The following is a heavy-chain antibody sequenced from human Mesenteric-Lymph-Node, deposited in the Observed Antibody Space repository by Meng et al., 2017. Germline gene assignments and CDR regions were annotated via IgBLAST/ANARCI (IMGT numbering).Heavy chain of an antibody. CDR1: GFTVSSNY. CDR3: AREYSTSVWFDY. J-gene: IGHJ4*02. D-gene: IGHD6-6*01. CDR2: IYSCGST. V-gene: IGHV3-66*03. Sequence: GESLKISCAASGFTVSSNYMSWVRQAPGKGLEWVSVIYSCGSTYYADSVKGRFTISRDNSKNTLYLQMNSLRAEDTAVYYCAREYSTSVWFDYWGQGTLVTVSS.